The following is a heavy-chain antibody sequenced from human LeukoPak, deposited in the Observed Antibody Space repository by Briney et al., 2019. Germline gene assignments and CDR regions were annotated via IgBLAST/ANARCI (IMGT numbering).Heavy chain of an antibody. CDR2: IYYSGST. Sequence: PSETLSLTCTVSGGSISSYYWSWIRQPPGKGLEWIGYIYYSGSTNYNPSLKSRVTISVDTSKNQFSLKLSSVTAADTAVYYCARRKYGSGTYYMDVWGKGTTVTVSS. V-gene: IGHV4-59*01. CDR3: ARRKYGSGTYYMDV. CDR1: GGSISSYY. J-gene: IGHJ6*03. D-gene: IGHD3-10*01.